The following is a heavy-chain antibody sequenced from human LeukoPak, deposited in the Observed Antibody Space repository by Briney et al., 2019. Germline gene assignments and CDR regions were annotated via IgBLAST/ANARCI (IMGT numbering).Heavy chain of an antibody. CDR2: MYTTGST. J-gene: IGHJ3*02. D-gene: IGHD5-24*01. CDR1: GSSIGTYS. CDR3: ARHRAEMATIPDDTLDM. V-gene: IGHV4-4*09. Sequence: SETLSLTCTVSGSSIGTYSWSCIRQPPGKGLECIGYMYTTGSTHYNPSLKSRVTMSLDTSQNQVSLRPTSVTAADTAVFYCARHRAEMATIPDDTLDMWRRGTMVSVSS.